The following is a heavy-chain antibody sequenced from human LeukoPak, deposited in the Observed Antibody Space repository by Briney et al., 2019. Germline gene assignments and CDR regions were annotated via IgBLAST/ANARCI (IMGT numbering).Heavy chain of an antibody. CDR1: GGSISSGSYY. V-gene: IGHV4-61*02. D-gene: IGHD3-3*01. J-gene: IGHJ3*02. CDR2: IYTSGST. CDR3: ARDKTYYDFWSGYWDAFDI. Sequence: SETLSLTCTVSGGSISSGSYYWSWIRQPAGKGLEWIGRIYTSGSTNYNPSLKSRVTISVDTSKNQFSLKLSSVTAADTAVYYCARDKTYYDFWSGYWDAFDIWGQGTMVTVSP.